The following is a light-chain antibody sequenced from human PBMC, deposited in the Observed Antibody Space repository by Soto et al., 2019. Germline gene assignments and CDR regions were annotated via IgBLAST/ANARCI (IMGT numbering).Light chain of an antibody. CDR1: QSITSS. J-gene: IGKJ5*01. V-gene: IGKV3-20*01. Sequence: EIVMTQSPATLSVYPGERATLSCRASQSITSSLAWYQQKPGQAPRLLIYGASTRATGIPDRFSGSGSGTDFTLTISRLEPEDFAVYYCQQYGNSPITFGQGTRLEIK. CDR2: GAS. CDR3: QQYGNSPIT.